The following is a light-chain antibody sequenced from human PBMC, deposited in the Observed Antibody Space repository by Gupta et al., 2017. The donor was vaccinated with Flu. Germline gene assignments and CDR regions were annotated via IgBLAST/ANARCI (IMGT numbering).Light chain of an antibody. Sequence: DILITHSPSSLSASVGDRVTITCQASHDITKYLNWYQQKPGKAPKLLIYDASNLETGVPSRFSGSGSGTYFTFTISSLQPEDVATYYCQQNDDLPLTFGQGTRLEIK. CDR3: QQNDDLPLT. CDR1: HDITKY. V-gene: IGKV1-33*01. J-gene: IGKJ5*01. CDR2: DAS.